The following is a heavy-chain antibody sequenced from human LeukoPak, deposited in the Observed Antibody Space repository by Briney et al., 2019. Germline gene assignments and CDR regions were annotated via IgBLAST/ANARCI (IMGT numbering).Heavy chain of an antibody. CDR2: ISGSGGST. D-gene: IGHD3-3*01. V-gene: IGHV3-23*01. J-gene: IGHJ3*02. Sequence: PGGSLRLSCAASGFTFSSYAMSWVRQAPGKGLEWVSAISGSGGSTYYADSVKGRFTISRDNSKNTLYLQMNSLRAEDTAVYYCLAHISTFGVEKDAFDIWGQGTMVTVSS. CDR1: GFTFSSYA. CDR3: LAHISTFGVEKDAFDI.